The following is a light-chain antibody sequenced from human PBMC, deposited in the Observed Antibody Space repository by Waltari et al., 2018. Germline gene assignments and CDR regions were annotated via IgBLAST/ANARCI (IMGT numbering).Light chain of an antibody. CDR3: QEYNRFST. CDR1: QSIRGL. J-gene: IGKJ1*01. CDR2: DAS. V-gene: IGKV1-5*01. Sequence: DIQMTQSPSMLSASVGDRVTITCRASQSIRGLLAWYQMKPGLAPKLLIYDASNLGDGIPSRFSGSGFGTNFTLTINSLQPDDFATYYCQEYNRFSTFGLGTKV.